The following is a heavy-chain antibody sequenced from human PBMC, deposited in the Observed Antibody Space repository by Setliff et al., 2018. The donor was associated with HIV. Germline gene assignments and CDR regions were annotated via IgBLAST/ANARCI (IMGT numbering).Heavy chain of an antibody. CDR1: GGSISSDNYY. CDR3: ARESGLQVRGAMYYYMDV. D-gene: IGHD3-10*01. CDR2: IYTSGNT. J-gene: IGHJ6*03. V-gene: IGHV4-61*02. Sequence: PSETLSLTCTVSGGSISSDNYYWSWIRQPAGKGLGWIGRIYTSGNTKYNPSLKSRVTISVDTSKNQLSLKLSSVTAADTAVYYCARESGLQVRGAMYYYMDVWGTGTTVTVSS.